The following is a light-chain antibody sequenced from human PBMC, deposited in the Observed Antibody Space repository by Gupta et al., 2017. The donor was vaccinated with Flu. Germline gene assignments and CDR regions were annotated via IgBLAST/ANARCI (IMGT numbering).Light chain of an antibody. CDR2: DAS. Sequence: EIVVTQSTPTLSLSPGERATLSCRASQSVSSYLAWYQQKPGQAPRLLIYDASNRATGIPARFSGSGSGTDFTLTISSLEPEDFAVYYCQQRSNWPSLGQGTKLEIK. CDR3: QQRSNWPS. V-gene: IGKV3-11*01. CDR1: QSVSSY. J-gene: IGKJ2*01.